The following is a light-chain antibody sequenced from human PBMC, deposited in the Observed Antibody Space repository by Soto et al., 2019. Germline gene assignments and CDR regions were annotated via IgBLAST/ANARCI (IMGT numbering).Light chain of an antibody. V-gene: IGKV1-39*01. CDR1: QSIATY. CDR2: TAS. CDR3: LQSYSIPWT. Sequence: DIQMTQSPSSLSASVGDRVTITCRASQSIATYLSWYQRQPGEAPSLLIYTASSLQTGVPSRFSGSGSGTDFTLTISSLQREDFATYFCLQSYSIPWTFGQGTKVEIK. J-gene: IGKJ1*01.